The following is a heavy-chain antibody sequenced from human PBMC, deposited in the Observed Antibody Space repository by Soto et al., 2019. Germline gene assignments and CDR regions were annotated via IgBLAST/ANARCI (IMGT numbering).Heavy chain of an antibody. Sequence: ASVKVSCKASGYTFTSYGISWVRQAPGQGLEWMGWISAYNGNTNYAQKLQGRVTMTTDTSTSTAYMELRSLRSDDTAVYYCARNRRATVIDDYWGQGSLVIVSS. V-gene: IGHV1-18*01. CDR2: ISAYNGNT. CDR3: ARNRRATVIDDY. J-gene: IGHJ4*02. CDR1: GYTFTSYG. D-gene: IGHD4-17*01.